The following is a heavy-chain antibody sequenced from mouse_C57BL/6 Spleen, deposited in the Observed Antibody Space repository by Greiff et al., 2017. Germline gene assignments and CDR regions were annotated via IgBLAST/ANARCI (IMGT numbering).Heavy chain of an antibody. V-gene: IGHV5-9-1*02. Sequence: EVQRVESGEGLVKPGGSLKLSCAASGFTFSSYAMSWVRQTPEKRLEWVAYISSGGDYIYYADTVKGRFTISRDNARNTLYLQMSSLKSEDTAMYYCTRIHGNYVRYFDYWGQGTTLTVSS. CDR2: ISSGGDYI. CDR1: GFTFSSYA. J-gene: IGHJ2*01. D-gene: IGHD2-1*01. CDR3: TRIHGNYVRYFDY.